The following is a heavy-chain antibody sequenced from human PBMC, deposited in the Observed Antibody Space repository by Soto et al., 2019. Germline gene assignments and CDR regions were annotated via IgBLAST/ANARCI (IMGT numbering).Heavy chain of an antibody. CDR2: SYHSGST. CDR3: ATQIAVTGTFDF. Sequence: QVQLQESGPGLVKPSGTLSLTCAVSGGAVSSGNWWSWVRQPPGKGLEWIGKSYHSGSTNYNPSLKSRVTIVVDKSKHQFSLNLSSVAAADTAVYYCATQIAVTGTFDFWGQGTLVTVSS. J-gene: IGHJ4*02. D-gene: IGHD3-10*01. V-gene: IGHV4-4*02. CDR1: GGAVSSGNW.